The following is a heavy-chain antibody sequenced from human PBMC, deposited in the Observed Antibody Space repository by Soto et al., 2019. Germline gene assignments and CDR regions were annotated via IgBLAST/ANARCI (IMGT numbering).Heavy chain of an antibody. D-gene: IGHD2-15*01. CDR1: GFTFSTYA. Sequence: GGSLRLSCAASGFTFSTYAMHWVRQAPGKGLEWVAVVSYDGTNKFYADSVKGRFTIPRDNSKNTIYLYLISLTGDDTAVYYCARDRVTFNGKGYFDYWGQGTLVTVSS. CDR2: VSYDGTNK. CDR3: ARDRVTFNGKGYFDY. V-gene: IGHV3-30*03. J-gene: IGHJ4*02.